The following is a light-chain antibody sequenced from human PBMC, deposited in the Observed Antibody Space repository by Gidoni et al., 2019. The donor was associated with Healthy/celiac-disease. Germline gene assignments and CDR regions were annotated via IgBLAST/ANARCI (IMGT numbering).Light chain of an antibody. Sequence: EIVMTQSPATLSVSPGERATLSCRASQSVSSNLAWYQQKPGQAPRLLIYGASTRATGIPARFSGSGSGTEFTLTISSLQSEDFAVYYCLQYNKWPPWTFXXXTKVEIK. V-gene: IGKV3-15*01. J-gene: IGKJ1*01. CDR3: LQYNKWPPWT. CDR1: QSVSSN. CDR2: GAS.